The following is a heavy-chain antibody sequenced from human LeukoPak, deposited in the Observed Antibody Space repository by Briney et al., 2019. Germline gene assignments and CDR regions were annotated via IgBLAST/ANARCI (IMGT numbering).Heavy chain of an antibody. V-gene: IGHV3-33*05. D-gene: IGHD4-17*01. CDR3: ARGVLDYGGYYFDF. Sequence: PGGCLRLACAAPGFSFSAYGMHWVRQAPGKGLKWVSVISIDGSNKDYVDSVKGRFTISRDDSKNTLYMQMNSLRAEDKAIDYCARGVLDYGGYYFDFWGQGTLITVS. CDR1: GFSFSAYG. CDR2: ISIDGSNK. J-gene: IGHJ4*02.